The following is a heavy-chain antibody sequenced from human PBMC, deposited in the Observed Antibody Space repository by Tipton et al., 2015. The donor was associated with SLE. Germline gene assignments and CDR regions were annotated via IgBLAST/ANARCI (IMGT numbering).Heavy chain of an antibody. V-gene: IGHV4-39*07. CDR2: IYYSGST. Sequence: TLSLTCTVSGGSISSRSYYWGWIRQPPGKGLEWMGSIYYSGSTYYNPSLKSRVTISVDTSKNQFSLKLSSVTAADTAVYYCARVFRNIAVAFYMDVWGKGTTVTVSS. CDR1: GGSISSRSYY. J-gene: IGHJ6*03. CDR3: ARVFRNIAVAFYMDV. D-gene: IGHD6-19*01.